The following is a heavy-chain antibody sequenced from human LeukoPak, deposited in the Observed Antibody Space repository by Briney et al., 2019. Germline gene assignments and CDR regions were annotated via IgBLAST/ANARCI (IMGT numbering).Heavy chain of an antibody. CDR3: AREGRDGYNYPYTGFDY. CDR1: GDSVSSNRAA. Sequence: SQTLSLTCAISGDSVSSNRAAWNWIRQSPSRGLEWLGRTYYRSKWYNDYAVSVKSRITINPDTSKNQFSLQLNSVTPEDTAVYYCAREGRDGYNYPYTGFDYWGQGTLVTVSS. CDR2: TYYRSKWYN. J-gene: IGHJ4*02. V-gene: IGHV6-1*01. D-gene: IGHD5-24*01.